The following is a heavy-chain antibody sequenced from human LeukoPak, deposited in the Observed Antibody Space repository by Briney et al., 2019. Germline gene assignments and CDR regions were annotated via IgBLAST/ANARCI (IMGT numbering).Heavy chain of an antibody. CDR2: VRRSGGAT. D-gene: IGHD1-26*01. V-gene: IGHV3-23*01. CDR1: GFSFTSYA. CDR3: AKDRTVGASYWYFDL. Sequence: GGSLRPSCAVSGFSFTSYAMSWVRQPQGKGLEWVSSVRRSGGATYYADSVKGRFTISTDSSKNTLFLHMNTLRAEDTAIYYCAKDRTVGASYWYFDLWGRGTLVTVSS. J-gene: IGHJ2*01.